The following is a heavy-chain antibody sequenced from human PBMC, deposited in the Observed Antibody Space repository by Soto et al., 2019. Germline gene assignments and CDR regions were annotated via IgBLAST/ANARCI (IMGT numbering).Heavy chain of an antibody. CDR3: VRQGYYHDSSGYYLLGFDS. CDR1: GFTFSDYY. CDR2: ISGSSYT. Sequence: GGSLRLSCAASGFTFSDYYMTWIRQAPGKGLEWLSYISGSSYTNYADSVKGRFTISRDNAKNSLYLQMNSLNSSDTAMYYCVRQGYYHDSSGYYLLGFDSWGQGTLVTVSS. J-gene: IGHJ4*02. D-gene: IGHD3-22*01. V-gene: IGHV3-11*03.